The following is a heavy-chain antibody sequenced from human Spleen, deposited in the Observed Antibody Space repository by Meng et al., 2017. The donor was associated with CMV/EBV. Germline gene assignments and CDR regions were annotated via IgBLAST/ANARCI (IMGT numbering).Heavy chain of an antibody. CDR2: IYYSGST. CDR3: ARFARSYCSGGSCYSGGDWFDP. V-gene: IGHV4-59*01. CDR1: GGSISSYY. D-gene: IGHD2-15*01. Sequence: GSLRLSCTVSGGSISSYYWSWIRQHPGKGLEWIGYIYYSGSTNYNPSLKSRVTISVDTSKNQFSLKLSSVTAADTAVYYCARFARSYCSGGSCYSGGDWFDPWGQGTLVTVSS. J-gene: IGHJ5*02.